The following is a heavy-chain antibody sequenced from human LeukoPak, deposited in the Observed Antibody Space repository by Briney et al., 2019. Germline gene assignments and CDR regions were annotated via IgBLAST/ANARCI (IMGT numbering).Heavy chain of an antibody. CDR3: ARTPGVSSPFNWFDP. CDR2: IYYSGST. D-gene: IGHD2-2*01. J-gene: IGHJ5*02. V-gene: IGHV4-30-4*01. Sequence: PSQILSLTCTVSGGSISSGDYSWSWIRQPPGKGLEWIGYIYYSGSTYYNPSLKSRVTISVDTSKNQFSLKLSSVTAADTAVYYCARTPGVSSPFNWFDPWGQGTLVTVSS. CDR1: GGSISSGDYS.